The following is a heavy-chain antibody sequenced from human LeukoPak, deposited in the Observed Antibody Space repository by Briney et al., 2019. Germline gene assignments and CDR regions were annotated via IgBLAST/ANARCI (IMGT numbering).Heavy chain of an antibody. D-gene: IGHD1-1*01. V-gene: IGHV3-23*01. CDR2: IRHSDGST. CDR1: GFTFNIYT. J-gene: IGHJ4*02. CDR3: AKGLETESRLDS. Sequence: GGSLRLSCAASGFTFNIYTMYWVRQAPGKGLEWVSGIRHSDGSTYYADAVKGRFTISSDKSKKTLFLQMNSLRAEDTALYYCAKGLETESRLDSWGQGTLVTVSS.